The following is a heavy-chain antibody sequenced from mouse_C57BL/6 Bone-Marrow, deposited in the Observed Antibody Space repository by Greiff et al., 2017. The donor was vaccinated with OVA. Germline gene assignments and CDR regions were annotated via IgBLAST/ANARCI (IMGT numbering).Heavy chain of an antibody. CDR1: GFNIKDDY. CDR2: IDPENGDT. V-gene: IGHV14-4*01. Sequence: EVKLMESGAELVRPGASVKLSCTASGFNIKDDYMHWVKQRPEQGLEWIGWIDPENGDTEYASKFQGKATITADTSSNTAYLQLSSLTSEDTAVYYCTTGDYYGSHWYFDVWGTGTTVTVSS. CDR3: TTGDYYGSHWYFDV. D-gene: IGHD1-1*01. J-gene: IGHJ1*03.